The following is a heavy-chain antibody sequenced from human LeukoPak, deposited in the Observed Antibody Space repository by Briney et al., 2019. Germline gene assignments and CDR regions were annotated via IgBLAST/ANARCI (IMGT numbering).Heavy chain of an antibody. J-gene: IGHJ4*02. V-gene: IGHV1-2*02. CDR2: INPNSGGT. CDR3: VRSTSGWYPHFDY. Sequence: GASVKVSCTASGYTFTGYYMHWVRQAPGQGLEWMGGINPNSGGTTSAQKFQGRVTMTRDTSISTAYMELSRLSLDDTAVFYCVRSTSGWYPHFDYWGQGTLVTGSS. D-gene: IGHD6-19*01. CDR1: GYTFTGYY.